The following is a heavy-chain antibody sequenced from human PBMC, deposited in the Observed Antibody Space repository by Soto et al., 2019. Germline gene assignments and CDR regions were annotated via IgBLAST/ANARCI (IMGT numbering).Heavy chain of an antibody. J-gene: IGHJ6*02. V-gene: IGHV5-10-1*01. CDR2: IDPSDSYT. Sequence: GESLKISCNGSGYSFTSYWISWVRQMPGKGLEWMGRIDPSDSYTNYSPSFQGHVTISADKSISTAYLQWSSLKASDTAMYYCAGYCSGGSCYPTPSLDYYGMDVWGQGTTVTVSS. CDR1: GYSFTSYW. CDR3: AGYCSGGSCYPTPSLDYYGMDV. D-gene: IGHD2-15*01.